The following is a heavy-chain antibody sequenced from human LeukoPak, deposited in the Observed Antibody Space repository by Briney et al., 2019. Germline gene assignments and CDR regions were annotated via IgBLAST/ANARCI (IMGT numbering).Heavy chain of an antibody. CDR3: ARATTHNYYDSSGYPPEYFQH. CDR1: GGTFSSYA. J-gene: IGHJ1*01. Sequence: ASVKVSCKASGGTFSSYAISWVRQAPGQGLEWMGRIIPILGIANYAQKFQGRVTITADKSTSTAYMELSSLRSEDTAVYYCARATTHNYYDSSGYPPEYFQHWGQGTLVTVSS. D-gene: IGHD3-22*01. V-gene: IGHV1-69*04. CDR2: IIPILGIA.